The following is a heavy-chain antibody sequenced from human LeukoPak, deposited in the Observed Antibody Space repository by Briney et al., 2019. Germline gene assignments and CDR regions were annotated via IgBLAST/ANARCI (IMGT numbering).Heavy chain of an antibody. Sequence: PGGSLRLSCAASGFTFSSYSMNWVRQAPGKGLEWVSSISSSSYIYYADSVKGRFTISRDNAKNSLYLQMNSLRTEDTALYYCAKGPQATVTTWYYFDYWGQGTLVTVSS. CDR1: GFTFSSYS. D-gene: IGHD4-17*01. J-gene: IGHJ4*02. CDR2: ISSSSYI. V-gene: IGHV3-21*04. CDR3: AKGPQATVTTWYYFDY.